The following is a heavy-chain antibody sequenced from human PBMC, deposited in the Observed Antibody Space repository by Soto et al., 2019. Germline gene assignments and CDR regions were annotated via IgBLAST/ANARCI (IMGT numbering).Heavy chain of an antibody. V-gene: IGHV3-23*01. CDR3: TTRLNAHFDY. CDR1: AFTFNNYA. Sequence: GGSLRLSCAASAFTFNNYAMSWVRQAPGKGLEWVSGIGGSGRTTYYADSVKGRFTISRDDSRNTVYLQMDSLRADDTALYYCTTRLNAHFDYWGQGVRVTVSS. CDR2: IGGSGRTT. J-gene: IGHJ4*02. D-gene: IGHD2-2*01.